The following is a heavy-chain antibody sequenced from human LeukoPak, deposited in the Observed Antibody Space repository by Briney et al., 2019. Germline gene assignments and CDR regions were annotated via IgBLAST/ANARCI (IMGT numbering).Heavy chain of an antibody. V-gene: IGHV4-4*07. CDR1: GGSISSYY. CDR2: IYKSGDT. D-gene: IGHD7-27*01. CDR3: ARKTGDLYYFDY. Sequence: PSETLSLTCTVSGGSISSYYWSWIRQPAGKGLEWIGRIYKSGDTNYNPSLKSRVTISVDTSKNQFSLRLSSVTAADTAVYYCARKTGDLYYFDYWGQGTLVTVSS. J-gene: IGHJ4*02.